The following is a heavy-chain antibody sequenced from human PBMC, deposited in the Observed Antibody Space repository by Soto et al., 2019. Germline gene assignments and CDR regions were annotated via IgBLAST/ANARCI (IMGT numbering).Heavy chain of an antibody. CDR1: GYTFTSYG. Sequence: ASVNVSGKSPGYTFTSYGISWVRQAPGQGLEWMGWISAYNGNTNYAQKLQGRVTMTTDTSTSTDYMDVRTLRSDDTAVYYCAREETWWLVSYGMDVGG. CDR3: AREETWWLVSYGMDV. CDR2: ISAYNGNT. J-gene: IGHJ6*02. V-gene: IGHV1-18*04. D-gene: IGHD6-19*01.